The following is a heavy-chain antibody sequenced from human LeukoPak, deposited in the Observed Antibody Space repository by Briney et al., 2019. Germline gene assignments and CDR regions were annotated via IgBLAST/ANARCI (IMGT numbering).Heavy chain of an antibody. Sequence: PGGSLSLSXAASGFVFTTYTMSWVRRAPGKGLEWVANIKEDESERNYVDSVKGRFTISRDNAKNFMYLEMNSLRVEDTAIYYCTREYWGIDYWGQGVLVTVSS. V-gene: IGHV3-7*01. D-gene: IGHD3-16*01. CDR2: IKEDESER. J-gene: IGHJ4*02. CDR3: TREYWGIDY. CDR1: GFVFTTYT.